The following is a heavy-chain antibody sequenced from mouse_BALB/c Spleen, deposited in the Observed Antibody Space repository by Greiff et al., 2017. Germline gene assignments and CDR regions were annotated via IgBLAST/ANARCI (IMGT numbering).Heavy chain of an antibody. J-gene: IGHJ3*01. CDR1: GYSITSDYA. D-gene: IGHD3-2*01. CDR3: ARGDSSGFAY. Sequence: EVKLEESGPGLVKPSQSLSLTCTVTGYSITSDYAWNWIRQFPGNKLEWMGYISYSGSTSYNPSLKSRISITRDTSKNQFFLQLNSVTTEDTATYYCARGDSSGFAYWGQGTLVTVSA. CDR2: ISYSGST. V-gene: IGHV3-2*02.